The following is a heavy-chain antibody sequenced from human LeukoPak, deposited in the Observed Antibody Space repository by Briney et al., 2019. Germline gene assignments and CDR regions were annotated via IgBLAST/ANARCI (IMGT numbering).Heavy chain of an antibody. D-gene: IGHD2-2*01. V-gene: IGHV4-31*03. CDR3: ARVRSVVVVPAANPREYYFDY. Sequence: SQTLSLTCTVSGGSISSGGYYWRWIRQHPGKGLEWIGYIYYSGSTYYNPSLKSRVTISVDTSKNQFSLKLSSVTAADTAVYYCARVRSVVVVPAANPREYYFDYWGQGTLVTVSS. CDR2: IYYSGST. J-gene: IGHJ4*02. CDR1: GGSISSGGYY.